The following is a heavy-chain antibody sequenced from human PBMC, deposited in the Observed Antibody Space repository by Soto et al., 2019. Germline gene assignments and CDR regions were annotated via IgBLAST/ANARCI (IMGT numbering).Heavy chain of an antibody. J-gene: IGHJ4*02. CDR1: GGSISSSSYY. CDR2: IYYSGST. CDR3: ARAMITFGGVIVIPDYFDY. D-gene: IGHD3-16*02. Sequence: QLQLQESGPGLVKPSETLSLTCTVSGGSISSSSYYWGWIRQPPGKGLEWIGSIYYSGSTYYNPSLKSRVTISVDTSKNQFSLKLSSVTAADTAVYYCARAMITFGGVIVIPDYFDYWGQGTLVTVSS. V-gene: IGHV4-39*01.